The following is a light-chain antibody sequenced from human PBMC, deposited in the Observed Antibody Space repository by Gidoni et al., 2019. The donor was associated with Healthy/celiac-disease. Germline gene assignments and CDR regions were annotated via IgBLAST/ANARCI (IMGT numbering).Light chain of an antibody. J-gene: IGKJ4*01. CDR2: GAS. Sequence: EIVLTQSPGTLSLSPGERATLSCRASQSVSSSYLDWYQQKPCQAPRLIIYGASSRATGIPDRFSGSGSGTDFTLTISRLEPEDFAVYYCQQYSSSPPLTFGGGTKVEIK. CDR1: QSVSSSY. CDR3: QQYSSSPPLT. V-gene: IGKV3-20*01.